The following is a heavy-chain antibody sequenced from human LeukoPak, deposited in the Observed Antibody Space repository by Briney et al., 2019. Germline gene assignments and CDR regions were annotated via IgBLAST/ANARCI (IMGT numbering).Heavy chain of an antibody. J-gene: IGHJ4*02. Sequence: SETLSLTCTVSGGSISSYYWSWIRQPPRKGLEWIGYIYYSGSTNYNPSLKSRVTISVDTSKNQFSLKLSSVTAADTAVYYCARAPFGYGYGTREDYWGQGTLVTVSS. CDR3: ARAPFGYGYGTREDY. CDR2: IYYSGST. V-gene: IGHV4-59*01. D-gene: IGHD5-18*01. CDR1: GGSISSYY.